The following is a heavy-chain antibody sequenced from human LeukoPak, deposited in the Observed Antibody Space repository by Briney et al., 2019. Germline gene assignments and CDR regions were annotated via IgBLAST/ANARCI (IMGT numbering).Heavy chain of an antibody. CDR2: IYSSGST. CDR3: ARKSRGYDFPWFDP. D-gene: IGHD5-12*01. CDR1: GGSIRSDGYY. V-gene: IGHV4-31*03. Sequence: SETLSLTCTVYGGSIRSDGYYWGWIRQHPEKGLEWIGHIYSSGSTYYNPSLKSRVTISVDPSKNQFSLNLTAVTAADTAVYYCARKSRGYDFPWFDPWGQGILGTVSS. J-gene: IGHJ5*02.